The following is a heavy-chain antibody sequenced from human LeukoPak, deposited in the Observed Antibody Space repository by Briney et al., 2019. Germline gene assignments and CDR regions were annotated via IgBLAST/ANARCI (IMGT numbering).Heavy chain of an antibody. D-gene: IGHD1-1*01. CDR1: GFTFGDYD. V-gene: IGHV3-49*04. Sequence: QSGGSLRLSCTASGFTFGDYDMSWVRQAPGKGLEWVGFIRRTVYGGTTEYAASVKGRFTISRDDSKSIAYLQMNSLKTEDTAVYYCTRTYTGGYYYYYMDVWGKGTTVTISS. CDR2: IRRTVYGGTT. J-gene: IGHJ6*03. CDR3: TRTYTGGYYYYYMDV.